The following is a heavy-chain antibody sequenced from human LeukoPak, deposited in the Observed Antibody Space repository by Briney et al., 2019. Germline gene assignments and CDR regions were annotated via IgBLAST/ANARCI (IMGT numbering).Heavy chain of an antibody. Sequence: GASVKVSCKASGYSFTAYYIHWVRQAPAQGLEWMGWVNPNSGGTNFAEKFQGRVTMTRDTSISTAYMELSRLRSDDTAVYYCATSEISTIKNFDHWGQGTLVTVSS. D-gene: IGHD5-24*01. CDR1: GYSFTAYY. CDR2: VNPNSGGT. CDR3: ATSEISTIKNFDH. J-gene: IGHJ4*02. V-gene: IGHV1-2*02.